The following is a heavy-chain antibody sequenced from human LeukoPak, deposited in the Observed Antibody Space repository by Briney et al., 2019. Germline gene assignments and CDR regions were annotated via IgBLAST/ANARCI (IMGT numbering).Heavy chain of an antibody. Sequence: SETLSLTCTVSSRSISTANYYWGWIRQPPGKGLDRIGSIYHSGSTYYSPFLKSRVTISVDTSKKQFSLKLSSVTAADTAVYYCAREPRDEITGIMGAFDIWGQGTMVTVSS. CDR2: IYHSGST. D-gene: IGHD1-20*01. J-gene: IGHJ3*02. CDR3: AREPRDEITGIMGAFDI. V-gene: IGHV4-39*07. CDR1: SRSISTANYY.